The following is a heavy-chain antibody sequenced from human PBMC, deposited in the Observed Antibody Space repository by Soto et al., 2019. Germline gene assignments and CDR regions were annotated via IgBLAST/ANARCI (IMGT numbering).Heavy chain of an antibody. CDR1: GYTFTSYD. J-gene: IGHJ6*03. V-gene: IGHV1-8*01. CDR2: MNPNSGNT. CDR3: ARDYSSSWYFSYYYMDV. D-gene: IGHD6-13*01. Sequence: GASVKVSCKASGYTFTSYDINWVRQATGQGLEWMGWMNPNSGNTGYAQKFQGRVTMTRNTSISTAYMELSSLRSEDTAVYYCARDYSSSWYFSYYYMDVWGKGTTVTVS.